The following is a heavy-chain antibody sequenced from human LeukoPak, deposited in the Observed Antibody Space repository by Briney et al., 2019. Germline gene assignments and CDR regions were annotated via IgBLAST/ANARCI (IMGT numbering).Heavy chain of an antibody. J-gene: IGHJ3*02. CDR2: ISSSSSYI. V-gene: IGHV3-21*01. CDR3: ARDYDYYDSSGYSDAFDI. Sequence: GGSLRLSCAASGFTFSSYSMNWVRQAPGKGLEWVSSISSSSSYIYYADSVKGRFTISRDNAKNSLYLQMNSLRAEDTAVYYCARDYDYYDSSGYSDAFDIWGQGTMVTVSS. CDR1: GFTFSSYS. D-gene: IGHD3-22*01.